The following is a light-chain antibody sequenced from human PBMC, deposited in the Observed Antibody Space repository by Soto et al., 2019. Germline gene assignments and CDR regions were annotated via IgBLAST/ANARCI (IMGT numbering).Light chain of an antibody. CDR1: QSVSSSY. J-gene: IGKJ1*01. V-gene: IGKV3-20*01. CDR3: QQYGSSPRT. Sequence: EIVLTQSPGTLSLSPGERATLSCRASQSVSSSYLAWYQQKPGQAPRLLLYGASSRATGIPDRFSGSGSGKDFTLTISSRETEDFAVYYCQQYGSSPRTFGQGTKVEIK. CDR2: GAS.